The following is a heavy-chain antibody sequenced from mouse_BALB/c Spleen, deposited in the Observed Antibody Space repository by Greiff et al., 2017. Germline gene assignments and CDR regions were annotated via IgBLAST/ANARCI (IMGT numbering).Heavy chain of an antibody. J-gene: IGHJ4*01. CDR1: GFTFSSFG. V-gene: IGHV5-17*02. CDR2: ISSGSSTI. D-gene: IGHD2-1*01. Sequence: EVMLVESGGGLVQPGGSRKLSCAASGFTFSSFGMHWVRQAPEKGLEWVAYISSGSSTIYYADTVKGRFTISRDNPKNTLFLQMTSLRSEDTAMYYCAKGDGNYAEYYAMDYWGQGTSVTVSS. CDR3: AKGDGNYAEYYAMDY.